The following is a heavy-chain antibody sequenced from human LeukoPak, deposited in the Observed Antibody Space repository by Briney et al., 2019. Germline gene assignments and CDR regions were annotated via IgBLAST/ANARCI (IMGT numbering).Heavy chain of an antibody. J-gene: IGHJ6*03. CDR3: ARNTVTTDSYYYYYMDV. Sequence: GASVKVSCKASGYTFTSYYMHWVRQAPGQGLEWMGIINPSGGSTSYAQKFQGRVTMTRDMSTSTVYMELSSLRSEDTAVYYCARNTVTTDSYYYYYMDVWGKGTTVTVSS. CDR1: GYTFTSYY. D-gene: IGHD4-11*01. V-gene: IGHV1-46*01. CDR2: INPSGGST.